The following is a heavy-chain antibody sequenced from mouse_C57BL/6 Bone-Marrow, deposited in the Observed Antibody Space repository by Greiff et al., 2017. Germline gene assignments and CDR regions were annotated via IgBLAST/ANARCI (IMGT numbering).Heavy chain of an antibody. Sequence: EVKVVEPGGGLVKPGGSLKLSCAASGFTFSDYGMHWVRQAPEKGLEWVAYISSGSSTIYYAEKVKGRFTISRDNAKNTLFLQMTSLRSEDTAMYYCARIYYDYVAWFADWGQGTLVTVSA. CDR3: ARIYYDYVAWFAD. CDR2: ISSGSSTI. J-gene: IGHJ3*01. D-gene: IGHD2-4*01. CDR1: GFTFSDYG. V-gene: IGHV5-17*01.